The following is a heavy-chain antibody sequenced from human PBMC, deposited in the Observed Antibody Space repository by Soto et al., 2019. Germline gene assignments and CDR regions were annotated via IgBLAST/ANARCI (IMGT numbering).Heavy chain of an antibody. CDR3: ARDSYCSSTSCYSDAFDI. Sequence: EVQLVESGGGLVKPGGSLRLSCAASGFTFSSYSMNWVRLAPGKGLEWVSSITSSSSYIYYADSVKGRCTISRDNAKNSLYLQMNSLRAEDTAVYYCARDSYCSSTSCYSDAFDIWGQGTMVTVSS. D-gene: IGHD2-2*01. J-gene: IGHJ3*02. CDR2: ITSSSSYI. CDR1: GFTFSSYS. V-gene: IGHV3-21*01.